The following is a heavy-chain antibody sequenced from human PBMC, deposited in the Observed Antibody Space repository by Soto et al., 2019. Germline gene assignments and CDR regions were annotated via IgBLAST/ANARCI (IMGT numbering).Heavy chain of an antibody. J-gene: IGHJ5*01. CDR2: IKSKTDGGTT. CDR3: TPDSTIAFRRPSDS. V-gene: IGHV3-15*01. D-gene: IGHD3-3*02. CDR1: GFIFENFG. Sequence: GGSLRLSCAASGFIFENFGMSWVRQAPGKGLEWVGRIKSKTDGGTTDYAAPVKGRITISRDDSKNRLYLQMSSLKTDDTAVYYCTPDSTIAFRRPSDSWGDGTRVTVST.